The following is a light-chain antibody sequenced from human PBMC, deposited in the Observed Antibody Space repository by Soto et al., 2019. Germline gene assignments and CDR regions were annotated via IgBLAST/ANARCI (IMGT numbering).Light chain of an antibody. Sequence: EIVLTQSPASLSVSPGERATLSCRASQTVNNHLAWYQQRPGLAPRLLIYDTSTRATGVPARFSGSGSGTEFPLTISSLQSEDFAVYYCPQYDDWPPWTFGQGTKVEIK. CDR1: QTVNNH. J-gene: IGKJ1*01. CDR2: DTS. V-gene: IGKV3-15*01. CDR3: PQYDDWPPWT.